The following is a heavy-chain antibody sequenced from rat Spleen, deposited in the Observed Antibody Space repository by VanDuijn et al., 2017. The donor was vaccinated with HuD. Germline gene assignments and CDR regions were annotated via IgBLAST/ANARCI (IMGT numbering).Heavy chain of an antibody. V-gene: IGHV2-63*01. CDR2: MGYDGDT. CDR3: TRDTYDFDY. J-gene: IGHJ2*01. D-gene: IGHD2-1*01. CDR1: GFSLPKYS. Sequence: QVQVKESGPGLVQPSETLSLTCTVSGFSLPKYSVSWVRQPSGKGLEWMGKMGYDGDTAYNSALRSRLSISRDTSKNQVFLKMNSLQTEDTGTYYCTRDTYDFDYWGQGVMVTVSS.